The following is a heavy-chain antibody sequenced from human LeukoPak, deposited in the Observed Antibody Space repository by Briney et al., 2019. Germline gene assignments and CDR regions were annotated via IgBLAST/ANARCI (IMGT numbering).Heavy chain of an antibody. Sequence: SETLSLTCAVYGGSFSGYYWSWIRQPPGKGLEWIGEINHSGSTNYNPSLKSRVTISVDTSKNQFSLKLSSVTAADTAVYYCARHESYWYFDLWGRGTLVTVSS. CDR2: INHSGST. CDR3: ARHESYWYFDL. CDR1: GGSFSGYY. V-gene: IGHV4-34*01. J-gene: IGHJ2*01.